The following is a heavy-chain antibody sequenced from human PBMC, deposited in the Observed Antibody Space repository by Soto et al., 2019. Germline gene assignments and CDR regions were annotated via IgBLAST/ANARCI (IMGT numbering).Heavy chain of an antibody. CDR3: AREGARITIFAVVINSGWFDP. V-gene: IGHV4-59*01. Sequence: PSETLSLTCTVSGGSISSYYWSWIRQPPRTGLEWIGYIYYSGSTNYNPSLKSRVTISVDTSKNQFSLKLSSVTAADTAVYYCAREGARITIFAVVINSGWFDPLGQGTLVTVSS. CDR2: IYYSGST. D-gene: IGHD3-3*01. CDR1: GGSISSYY. J-gene: IGHJ5*02.